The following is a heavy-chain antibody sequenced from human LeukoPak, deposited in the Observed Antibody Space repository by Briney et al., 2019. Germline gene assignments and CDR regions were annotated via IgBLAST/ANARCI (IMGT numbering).Heavy chain of an antibody. CDR3: ARHLGYTSVVEGGYFDY. Sequence: SGGSLRLSCEASGFTFSTYSMNWVRQAPGKGLEWVSSIRSGSTYLYYADSVKGRFTISRDDAKNSLYLQMNSLRAEDTAVYYCARHLGYTSVVEGGYFDYWGQGTLVTVSS. D-gene: IGHD6-25*01. CDR2: IRSGSTYL. CDR1: GFTFSTYS. J-gene: IGHJ4*02. V-gene: IGHV3-21*01.